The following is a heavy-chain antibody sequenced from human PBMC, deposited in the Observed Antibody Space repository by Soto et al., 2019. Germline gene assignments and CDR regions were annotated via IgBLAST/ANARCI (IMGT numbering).Heavy chain of an antibody. CDR3: ARDHCSSTSCYAHGIDY. Sequence: PGGSLRLSCAASGFTFSSYGMHWVRQAPGKGLEWVAVIWYDGSNKYYADSVKGRFTISRDNSKNTLYLQMNSLRAEDTAVYYCARDHCSSTSCYAHGIDYWGQGTLVTVSS. CDR1: GFTFSSYG. D-gene: IGHD2-2*01. CDR2: IWYDGSNK. V-gene: IGHV3-33*01. J-gene: IGHJ4*02.